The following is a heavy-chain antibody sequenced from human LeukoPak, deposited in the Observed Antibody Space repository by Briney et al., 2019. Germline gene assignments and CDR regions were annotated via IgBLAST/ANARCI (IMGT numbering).Heavy chain of an antibody. CDR3: AKDQVEVIIAAARAEYFQH. Sequence: GGSLRLSCGATGFTFSSYWMHWVRQAPGKGLVWVSRINNDGSATSYADSEKGRFTISRDNAKNTLYLQVNSLRAEDTAVYYCAKDQVEVIIAAARAEYFQHWGQGTLVTVSS. CDR2: INNDGSAT. V-gene: IGHV3-74*01. J-gene: IGHJ1*01. CDR1: GFTFSSYW. D-gene: IGHD6-13*01.